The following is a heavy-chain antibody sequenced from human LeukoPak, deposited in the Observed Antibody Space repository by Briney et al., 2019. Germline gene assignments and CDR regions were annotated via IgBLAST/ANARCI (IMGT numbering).Heavy chain of an antibody. CDR3: ARDAGNSGYGCDL. CDR2: ITSSGNTT. D-gene: IGHD5-12*01. CDR1: GFTFSFYA. Sequence: GGSLRLSCAASGFTFSFYAMSWVRQAPGKGLEWVAGITSSGNTTYYADSVKGRFTISRDNARNSLYLQMNSLRAEDTAMYYCARDAGNSGYGCDLWGQGTLVTVSS. J-gene: IGHJ5*02. V-gene: IGHV3-48*01.